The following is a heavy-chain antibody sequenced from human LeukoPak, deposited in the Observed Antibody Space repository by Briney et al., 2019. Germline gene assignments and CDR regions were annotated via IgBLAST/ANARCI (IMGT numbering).Heavy chain of an antibody. D-gene: IGHD3-10*01. V-gene: IGHV3-30-3*01. CDR1: GFTFSSYA. CDR3: AKGRRGYFDY. J-gene: IGHJ4*02. CDR2: ISYDGSNK. Sequence: GGSLRLSCAASGFTFSSYAMPWVRQAPGKGLEWVAVISYDGSNKYYADSVKGRFTISRDNSKNTLYLQMNSLRAEDTAVYYCAKGRRGYFDYWGQGTLVTVSS.